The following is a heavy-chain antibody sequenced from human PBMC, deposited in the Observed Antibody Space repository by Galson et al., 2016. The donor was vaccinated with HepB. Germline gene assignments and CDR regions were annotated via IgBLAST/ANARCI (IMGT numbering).Heavy chain of an antibody. CDR2: IYHTGGT. D-gene: IGHD1-1*01. V-gene: IGHV4-4*02. CDR3: ARETGAGTYQDFDY. Sequence: SETLSLTCAVSGGSIITNNWWTWVRQPPGKGLEWIGEIYHTGGTNYNPSLKSRVSMSVDKSKNQFSLKLDSVTAADTAFYYCARETGAGTYQDFDYWGQGTLATVSS. J-gene: IGHJ4*02. CDR1: GGSIITNNW.